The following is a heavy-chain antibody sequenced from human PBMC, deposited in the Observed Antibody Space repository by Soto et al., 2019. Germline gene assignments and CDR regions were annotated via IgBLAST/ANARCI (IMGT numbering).Heavy chain of an antibody. J-gene: IGHJ4*02. CDR2: IDWDDHT. CDR3: ARTSSAGLSHYFDY. V-gene: IGHV2-70*04. D-gene: IGHD2-2*01. Sequence: SGPTLVNPTQTLTLTCTFSGFSLTTNEMRVSWIRQPPGKALEWLARIDWDDHTFYSTSLKTRLTISKDTSKNQVVLTMTNMDPVDTATFYCARTSSAGLSHYFDYWGQGTLVTVSS. CDR1: GFSLTTNEMR.